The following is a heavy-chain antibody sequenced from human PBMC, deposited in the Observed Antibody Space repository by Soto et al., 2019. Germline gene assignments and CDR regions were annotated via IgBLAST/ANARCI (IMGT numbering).Heavy chain of an antibody. CDR2: IYYSGNT. CDR1: CGSISSGYYY. V-gene: IGHV4-30-4*01. J-gene: IGHJ4*02. Sequence: SETLSLTCSVSCGSISSGYYYWSWIRQPPGKGLEWIGNIYYSGNTYYNPSLKSRLIISIDTSKNQFSLNFYSVTAADTAIYYWVRANLRSGWTFVFWGQGNAVPGTS. CDR3: VRANLRSGWTFVF. D-gene: IGHD6-19*01.